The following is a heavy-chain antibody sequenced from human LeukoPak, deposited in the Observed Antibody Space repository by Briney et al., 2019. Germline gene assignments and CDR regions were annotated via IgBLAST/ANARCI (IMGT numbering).Heavy chain of an antibody. CDR1: GFSFSTYW. V-gene: IGHV3-7*01. D-gene: IGHD2-2*01. J-gene: IGHJ4*02. CDR3: ARGGYCSSTSCWETRTNPVDY. Sequence: GGSLRLSCETSGFSFSTYWMSWVRQPPGKGLEWVANIRQDGSEKYYVDSVKGRFTISRDNAKNSLYLQMNSLRAEDTAVYYCARGGYCSSTSCWETRTNPVDYWGQGTLVTVSS. CDR2: IRQDGSEK.